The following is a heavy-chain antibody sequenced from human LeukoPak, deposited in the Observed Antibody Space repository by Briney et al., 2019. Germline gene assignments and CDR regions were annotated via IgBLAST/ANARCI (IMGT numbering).Heavy chain of an antibody. CDR1: GFTFSDYW. J-gene: IGHJ4*02. Sequence: GGSLRLSCAASGFTFSDYWMHWVRQAPGKGLVWVSSISSSSSYIYYADSVKGRFTISRDNAKNSLYLQMNSLRAEDTAVYYCARADFYCSSTSCYVDYWGQGTLVTVSS. CDR3: ARADFYCSSTSCYVDY. D-gene: IGHD2-2*01. CDR2: ISSSSSYI. V-gene: IGHV3-21*01.